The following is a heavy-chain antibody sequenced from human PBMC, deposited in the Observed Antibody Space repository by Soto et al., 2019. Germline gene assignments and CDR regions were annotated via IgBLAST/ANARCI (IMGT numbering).Heavy chain of an antibody. J-gene: IGHJ5*02. D-gene: IGHD4-17*01. Sequence: SETLSLTCAVSGGSISSSNWWSWVRQPPGKGLEWIGEIYHSGSTNYNPSLKSRVTISVDKSKNQFSLKLSSVTAADTAVYYCARGGGTVTTPRLVWFDPWGQGTLVTVSS. V-gene: IGHV4-4*02. CDR3: ARGGGTVTTPRLVWFDP. CDR1: GGSISSSNW. CDR2: IYHSGST.